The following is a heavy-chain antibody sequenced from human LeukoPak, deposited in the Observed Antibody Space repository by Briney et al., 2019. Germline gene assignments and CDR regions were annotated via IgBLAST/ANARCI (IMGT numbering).Heavy chain of an antibody. CDR2: INPDSGST. CDR1: GYTFIYYY. J-gene: IGHJ4*02. CDR3: AKDITGDSDY. D-gene: IGHD7-27*01. V-gene: IGHV1-2*06. Sequence: ASVKVSCKASGYTFIYYYMHWVRQAPGQGLRWMGRINPDSGSTDYAQNFQGRVTMTRDTSINTAYMELSSLRSDDTAVYFCAKDITGDSDYWGQGTLVTVSS.